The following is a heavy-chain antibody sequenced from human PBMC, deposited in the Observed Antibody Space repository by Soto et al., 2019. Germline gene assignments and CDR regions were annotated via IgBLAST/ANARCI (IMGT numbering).Heavy chain of an antibody. CDR3: AREQCSPLDRYCADGGVDWVDP. CDR2: ISGNGATT. J-gene: IGHJ5*02. Sequence: EVQLLQSGGGLVQPGGSLRLSCEASGFSFTFYAMSWVRQAPGKGLEWVSAISGNGATTFYADSMKGRFTISRDNSRDTVYLQMNRLRAEDTAVYFCAREQCSPLDRYCADGGVDWVDPWGRGTLVTVSS. D-gene: IGHD2-8*01. V-gene: IGHV3-23*01. CDR1: GFSFTFYA.